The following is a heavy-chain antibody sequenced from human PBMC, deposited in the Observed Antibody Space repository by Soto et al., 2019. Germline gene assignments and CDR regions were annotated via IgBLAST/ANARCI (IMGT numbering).Heavy chain of an antibody. V-gene: IGHV3-74*01. CDR2: VNMDGSTT. CDR1: GFTFNTYW. D-gene: IGHD6-19*01. Sequence: EVQLVESGGGLVQPGGSLRLSCAASGFTFNTYWLHWVRQAPGKGLVWVSRVNMDGSTTTYADSVKGRFTISRDNAKDTVYLQMDSLRDEDTTVYYCARGAKGQWLVDYWGQGTLVTGSS. CDR3: ARGAKGQWLVDY. J-gene: IGHJ4*02.